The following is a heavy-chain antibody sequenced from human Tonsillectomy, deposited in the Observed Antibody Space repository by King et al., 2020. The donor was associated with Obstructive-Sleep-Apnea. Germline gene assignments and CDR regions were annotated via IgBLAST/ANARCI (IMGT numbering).Heavy chain of an antibody. CDR2: IFSNDGK. CDR3: ARTPRTSYSDSSGSTYYYYNMDV. CDR1: GFSLSNARMG. V-gene: IGHV2-26*01. D-gene: IGHD3-22*01. Sequence: VTLKESGPVLVKPTETLTLTCTVSGFSLSNARMGVSWIRQPPGKALEWLAHIFSNDGKSYSTSLKSRLTISKDTSKSQVVLTMTNMDPVDTATYYCARTPRTSYSDSSGSTYYYYNMDVWGQGTTVTVSS. J-gene: IGHJ6*02.